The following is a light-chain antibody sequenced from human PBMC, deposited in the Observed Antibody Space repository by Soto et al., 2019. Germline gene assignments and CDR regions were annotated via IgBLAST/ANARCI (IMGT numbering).Light chain of an antibody. V-gene: IGLV6-57*04. CDR1: SGSIASNY. Sequence: NFMLTQPHSVSESPGKTVTISCTRSSGSIASNYVQWYQQRPGSAPTTVIYEDNQRPSGVPDRFSGSIDSSSNSASLTISGLKTEDEADYYCQSYDSSWEVVFGGGTKLTVL. CDR3: QSYDSSWEVV. J-gene: IGLJ2*01. CDR2: EDN.